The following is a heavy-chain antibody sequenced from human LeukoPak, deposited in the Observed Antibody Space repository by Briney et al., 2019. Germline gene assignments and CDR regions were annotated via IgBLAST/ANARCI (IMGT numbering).Heavy chain of an antibody. Sequence: GGSLRLSCAASGFSFGNFWMGWVRQAPGRGLQWVASMKGDGSPTYYVDSVKGRFIISRDNARNSLYLQMNSLRAEDTAVYYCARLFGGVTTFDYWGQGALVTVSS. CDR3: ARLFGGVTTFDY. V-gene: IGHV3-7*01. D-gene: IGHD2-8*02. J-gene: IGHJ4*02. CDR1: GFSFGNFW. CDR2: MKGDGSPT.